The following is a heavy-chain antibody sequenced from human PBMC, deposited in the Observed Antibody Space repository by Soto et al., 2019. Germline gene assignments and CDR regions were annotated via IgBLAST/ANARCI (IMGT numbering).Heavy chain of an antibody. D-gene: IGHD5-18*01. CDR1: GGSISSTTHY. CDR3: ARQDTAMVRWDYYYGRDV. V-gene: IGHV4-39*01. J-gene: IGHJ6*02. Sequence: QLQLQESGPGLVKPSETLSLTCTVSGGSISSTTHYWGWIRQPPGKGLEWIGSIYYSGSTYYNPSLKSRVTMSVDTSKNQFSPRLSSVTAADTAVYYCARQDTAMVRWDYYYGRDVWGQGSTVTVSS. CDR2: IYYSGST.